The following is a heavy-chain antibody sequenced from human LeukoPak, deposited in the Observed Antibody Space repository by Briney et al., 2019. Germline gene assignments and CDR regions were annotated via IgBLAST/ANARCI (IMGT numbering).Heavy chain of an antibody. J-gene: IGHJ5*02. V-gene: IGHV1-2*02. Sequence: ASVKVSCKASGYTFTGYYMHWVRQAPGQGLKWMGWINPNSGGTNYAQKFQGRVTMTRDTSISTAYMELSSLRSEDTAVYFCARGRLYDDRSASWFDPWGQGTLVTVSS. CDR2: INPNSGGT. D-gene: IGHD3-22*01. CDR1: GYTFTGYY. CDR3: ARGRLYDDRSASWFDP.